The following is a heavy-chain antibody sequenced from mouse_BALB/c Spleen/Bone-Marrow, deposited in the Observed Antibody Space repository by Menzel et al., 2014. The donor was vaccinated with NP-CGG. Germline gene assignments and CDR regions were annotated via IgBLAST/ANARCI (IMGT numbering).Heavy chain of an antibody. CDR2: ISSGGSYT. V-gene: IGHV5-9*02. D-gene: IGHD4-1*01. Sequence: EVKLMESGGGLVKPGGSLKLSCAASGFAFGSYDMSWVRQTPEKRLEWVATISSGGSYTYYPDSVKGRFTISRDNARNTLYLQMSSLRSEDTALYYCARPLTGAYFDYWGQGTTLTASS. J-gene: IGHJ2*01. CDR1: GFAFGSYD. CDR3: ARPLTGAYFDY.